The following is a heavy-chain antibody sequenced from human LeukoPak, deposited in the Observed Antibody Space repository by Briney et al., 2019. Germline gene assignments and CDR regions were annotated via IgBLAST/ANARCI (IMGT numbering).Heavy chain of an antibody. D-gene: IGHD6-13*01. J-gene: IGHJ4*02. CDR2: IYYSGST. CDR3: ARVDSSWYPFDY. CDR1: GGSISSSSYY. V-gene: IGHV4-39*07. Sequence: PSETLSLTCTVSGGSISSSSYYWGWIRQPPGKGLEWIGSIYYSGSTYYNPSLKSRVTISVDTSKNQFSLKLSSVTAADTAVYYCARVDSSWYPFDYWGQGTLVTVSS.